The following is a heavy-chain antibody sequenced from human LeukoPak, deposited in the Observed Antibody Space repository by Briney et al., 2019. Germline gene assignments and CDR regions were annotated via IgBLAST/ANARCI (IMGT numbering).Heavy chain of an antibody. D-gene: IGHD6-19*01. J-gene: IGHJ5*02. CDR1: GFTVSSNY. CDR2: IKQDGSEK. Sequence: PGGSLRLSCAASGFTVSSNYMSWVRQAPGKGQEWVANIKQDGSEKYYVDSVKGRFTISRDNSKNTLYLQMNSLRAEDTAVYYCAKTELGSGWPASWFDPWGQGTLVTVSP. CDR3: AKTELGSGWPASWFDP. V-gene: IGHV3-7*03.